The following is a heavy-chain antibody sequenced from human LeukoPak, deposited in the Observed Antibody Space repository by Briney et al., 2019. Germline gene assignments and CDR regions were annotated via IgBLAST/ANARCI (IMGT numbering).Heavy chain of an antibody. CDR1: GFTFSSYA. CDR2: IYSGGST. D-gene: IGHD3-3*01. J-gene: IGHJ4*02. Sequence: PGGSLRLSCAASGFTFSSYAMSWVRQAPGKGLEWVSVIYSGGSTYYADSVKGRFTISRDNSKNTLYLQMNSLRAEDTAVYYCARGRDFWSGYYPTYFDYWGQGTLVTVSS. V-gene: IGHV3-66*01. CDR3: ARGRDFWSGYYPTYFDY.